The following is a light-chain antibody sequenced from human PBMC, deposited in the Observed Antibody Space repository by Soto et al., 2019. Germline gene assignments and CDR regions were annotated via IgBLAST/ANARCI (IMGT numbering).Light chain of an antibody. V-gene: IGKV3-20*01. J-gene: IGKJ1*01. CDR1: QTVSSSF. CDR3: QQYGNSPQT. Sequence: IVWTQSPDTLSFSPGEIATLSCRASQTVSSSFLACYQQTPGQAPRLLIYAASSRATGIPDRFSGSGSGTDFTLTISRLEPEDFAVYCCQQYGNSPQTFGQGTKVDIK. CDR2: AAS.